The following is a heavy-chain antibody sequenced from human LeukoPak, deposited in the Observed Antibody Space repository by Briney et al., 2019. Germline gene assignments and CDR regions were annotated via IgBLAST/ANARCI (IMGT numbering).Heavy chain of an antibody. D-gene: IGHD6-19*01. Sequence: GGSLRLSCAASGFTVSSNYMSWVRQAPGKGLEWVSVIYSGGSTYYADSVKGRFTISRDNSKNTLYLQMNSLRAEDTAVYYCVREVAGPYFDYWGQGTLVTVSS. CDR1: GFTVSSNY. J-gene: IGHJ4*02. V-gene: IGHV3-53*01. CDR3: VREVAGPYFDY. CDR2: IYSGGST.